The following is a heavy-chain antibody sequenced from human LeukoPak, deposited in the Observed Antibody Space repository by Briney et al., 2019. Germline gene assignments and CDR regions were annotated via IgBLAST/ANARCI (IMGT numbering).Heavy chain of an antibody. CDR2: IYTSGST. D-gene: IGHD3-10*01. J-gene: IGHJ5*02. CDR1: GGSISSYY. V-gene: IGHV4-4*07. Sequence: PSETLSLTCTVSGGSISSYYWSWIRQPAGKGLEWIGRIYTSGSTNYNPSLKSRVTMSVDTSKNQFSLKQSSVTAADTAVYYCARGGATFGELTNWFDPWGQGTLVTVSS. CDR3: ARGGATFGELTNWFDP.